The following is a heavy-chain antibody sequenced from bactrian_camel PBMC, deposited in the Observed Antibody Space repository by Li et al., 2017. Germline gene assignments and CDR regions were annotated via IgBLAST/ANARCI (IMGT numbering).Heavy chain of an antibody. CDR1: GFTFRSSG. D-gene: IGHD5*01. J-gene: IGHJ4*01. CDR2: ILSDGSRT. CDR3: ATNRGRWAYNY. V-gene: IGHV3S7*01. Sequence: HVQLVESGRGLVQPGGSLRLSCAASGFTFRSSGMSWVRQTPGKGLEWVSKILSDGSRTSYADSVKGRFTISRDNAENTVYLQMNSLKPEDTASYYCATNRGRWAYNYWGQGTQVTVS.